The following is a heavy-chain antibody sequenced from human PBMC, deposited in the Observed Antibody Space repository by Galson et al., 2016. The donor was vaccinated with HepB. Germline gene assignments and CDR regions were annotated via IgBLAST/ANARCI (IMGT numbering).Heavy chain of an antibody. D-gene: IGHD2-21*02. CDR3: ARGVTGTPYFDF. V-gene: IGHV4-59*01. Sequence: LTCTVSGGSLSSYFWSWIRQPPGKGLEWIGYIYKTGSTNYSPSLKSRVTISLDTSKNQFSLNLTSVTAADTAVYYCARGVTGTPYFDFWGQGALVTVSS. CDR1: GGSLSSYF. J-gene: IGHJ4*02. CDR2: IYKTGST.